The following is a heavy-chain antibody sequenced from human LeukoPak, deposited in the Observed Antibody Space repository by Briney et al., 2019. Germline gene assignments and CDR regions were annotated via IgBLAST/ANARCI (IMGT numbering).Heavy chain of an antibody. CDR2: INQDGNEK. CDR1: GFNFSDYF. Sequence: GGSLRLSCAASGFNFSDYFLTWVRQAPGKGLVCVANINQDGNEKNYVGSLEGRFTISRDNAKRSLYLQMNSLRVDDTAMYYCVRDVGYYGGNHDYWGQGTLVIVSS. J-gene: IGHJ4*02. V-gene: IGHV3-7*01. D-gene: IGHD4-23*01. CDR3: VRDVGYYGGNHDY.